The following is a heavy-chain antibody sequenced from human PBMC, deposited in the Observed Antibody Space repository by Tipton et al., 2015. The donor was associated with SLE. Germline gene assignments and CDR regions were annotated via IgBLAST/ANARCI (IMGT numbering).Heavy chain of an antibody. CDR3: ARAPPMVVRAYFDY. J-gene: IGHJ4*02. V-gene: IGHV4-4*08. CDR1: GGSISSYY. D-gene: IGHD4-23*01. CDR2: IYTSGST. Sequence: TLSLTCTVSGGSISSYYWSWIRQPPGKGLEWIGYIYTSGSTNYNPSLQSRVTISVDTSKNQFSLKLSSVNAADTAVYYWARAPPMVVRAYFDYWGQGTLVAVSS.